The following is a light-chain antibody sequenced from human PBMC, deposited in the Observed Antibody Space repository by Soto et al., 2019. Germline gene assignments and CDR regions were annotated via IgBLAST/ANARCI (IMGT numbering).Light chain of an antibody. Sequence: QSALTQPRSVSGSPGQSVTISCTGTSSDVGGYDYVSWYQQSPGKAPKLMIYDVTKRPSGVPDRFSASKSGNTASLTISGLQAEDEADYYCCSYAGNYIFPFGGGTKLTVL. CDR2: DVT. CDR3: CSYAGNYIFP. V-gene: IGLV2-11*01. J-gene: IGLJ2*01. CDR1: SSDVGGYDY.